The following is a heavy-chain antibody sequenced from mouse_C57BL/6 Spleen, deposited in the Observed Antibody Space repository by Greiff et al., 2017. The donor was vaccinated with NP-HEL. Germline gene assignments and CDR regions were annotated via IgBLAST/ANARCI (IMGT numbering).Heavy chain of an antibody. CDR2: IYPGSGST. D-gene: IGHD2-12*01. V-gene: IGHV1-55*01. J-gene: IGHJ1*03. Sequence: VQLQQSGAELVKPGASVKMSCKASGYTFTSYWITWVKQRPGQGLEWIGDIYPGSGSTNYNEKFKSKATLTVDTSSSTAYMQLSSLTSEDSAVYYCARGGVYRGYWYFDVWGTGTTVTVSS. CDR1: GYTFTSYW. CDR3: ARGGVYRGYWYFDV.